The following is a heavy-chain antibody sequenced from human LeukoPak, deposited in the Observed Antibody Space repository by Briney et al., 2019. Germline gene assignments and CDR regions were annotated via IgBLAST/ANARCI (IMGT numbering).Heavy chain of an antibody. Sequence: PGGSLRLSCAASGFTFSDYYMIWIRQAPGKGLEWVSRISSSSSYTKHADSVKGRFTISRDNAKNSLYLQMNSLRAEDTAIYYCARVGSYSGSYSDYWGQGTLVTVSS. CDR2: ISSSSSYT. J-gene: IGHJ4*02. V-gene: IGHV3-11*05. CDR3: ARVGSYSGSYSDY. D-gene: IGHD1-26*01. CDR1: GFTFSDYY.